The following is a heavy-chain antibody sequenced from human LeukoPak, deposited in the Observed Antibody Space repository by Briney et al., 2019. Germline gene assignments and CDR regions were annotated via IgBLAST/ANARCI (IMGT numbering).Heavy chain of an antibody. J-gene: IGHJ4*02. V-gene: IGHV3-33*01. CDR3: ARDWGYCSSTSCYTSYYFDY. CDR1: GFTFSSYG. Sequence: GGSLRLSCAASGFTFSSYGMHWVRQAPGKGLEWVAVIWYDGSNKYYADSVKGRFTISRDNSKNTLYLQMNSLRAEDTAVYYCARDWGYCSSTSCYTSYYFDYWGQGTLVTVPS. D-gene: IGHD2-2*02. CDR2: IWYDGSNK.